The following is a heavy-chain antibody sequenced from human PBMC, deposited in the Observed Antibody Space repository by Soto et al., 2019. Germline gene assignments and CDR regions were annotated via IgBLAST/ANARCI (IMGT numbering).Heavy chain of an antibody. Sequence: EVHLVESGGGVVQPGGSLRLSCVASGFTFSRHWLHWVRQVPGKGPVWVSRINNDGTTTAYADSVKGRFSISRDNADNTLFLQMNNLRAEDTGVYYCVAERAEARGYSYGRTLDDWGQGSLVAVSS. CDR3: VAERAEARGYSYGRTLDD. CDR1: GFTFSRHW. V-gene: IGHV3-74*01. CDR2: INNDGTTT. D-gene: IGHD5-18*01. J-gene: IGHJ4*02.